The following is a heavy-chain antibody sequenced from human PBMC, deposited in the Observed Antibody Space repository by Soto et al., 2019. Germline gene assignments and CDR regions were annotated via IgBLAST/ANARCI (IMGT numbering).Heavy chain of an antibody. Sequence: SQTLSLTCSVSAGSLNSYYWKWIRQTPGEGLEWIGYISDSGTTDYNPSLKCGVTITVDTSKNRYALKLRSLIDADRAKYYGAGTSCSARCYTCGDRWFDPWGRGTLVTVSS. CDR1: AGSLNSYY. CDR2: ISDSGTT. D-gene: IGHD2-15*01. V-gene: IGHV4-59*01. J-gene: IGHJ5*02. CDR3: AGTSCSARCYTCGDRWFDP.